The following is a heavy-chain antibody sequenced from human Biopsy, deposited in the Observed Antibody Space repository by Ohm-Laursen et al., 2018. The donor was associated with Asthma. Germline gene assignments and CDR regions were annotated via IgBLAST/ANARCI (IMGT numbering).Heavy chain of an antibody. Sequence: GTLSLTCRVSGGYTGSSDHHWAWIRQPPGKGLAWVSYISYSGSTDYNPSLKSRLTISMDTSKNQFSLKLSSVTAADTAVYYCARVPTTLRYFDLWGRGTLVTVSS. CDR1: GGYTGSSDHH. J-gene: IGHJ2*01. V-gene: IGHV4-61*08. CDR2: ISYSGST. D-gene: IGHD2-15*01. CDR3: ARVPTTLRYFDL.